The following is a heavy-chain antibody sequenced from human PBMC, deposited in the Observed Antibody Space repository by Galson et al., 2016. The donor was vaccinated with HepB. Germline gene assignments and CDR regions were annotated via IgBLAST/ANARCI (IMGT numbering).Heavy chain of an antibody. CDR2: IFHTGTT. J-gene: IGHJ4*02. CDR1: GGSISSSNW. V-gene: IGHV4-4*02. D-gene: IGHD6-19*01. CDR3: AGGTGWYAY. Sequence: SGGSISSSNWWSWVRQPPGKGLEWIGEIFHTGTTNRNPSLKSRVTISLDKSKNLFSLKLRSVTAADTAVYYCAGGTGWYAYWGQGALVTVSS.